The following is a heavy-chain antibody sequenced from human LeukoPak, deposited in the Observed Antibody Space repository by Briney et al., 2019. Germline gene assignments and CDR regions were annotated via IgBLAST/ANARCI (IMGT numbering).Heavy chain of an antibody. CDR3: ARGFKPFHI. CDR1: GLTFSDYY. CDR2: ISSSGSTI. Sequence: PGGSLRLSCAASGLTFSDYYMSWIRQAPGKGGEWVSYISSSGSTIYYADSVKGRFTISRDNAKNSLYVQMKSLIAEDTAGYCCARGFKPFHICGQERKVTVSS. J-gene: IGHJ3*02. V-gene: IGHV3-11*01.